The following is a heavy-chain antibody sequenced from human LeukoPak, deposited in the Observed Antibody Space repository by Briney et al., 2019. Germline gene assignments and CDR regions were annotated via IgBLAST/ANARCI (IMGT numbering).Heavy chain of an antibody. CDR3: AKGRGQLLVFDY. J-gene: IGHJ4*02. D-gene: IGHD2-2*01. V-gene: IGHV3-21*04. CDR2: ISSSSSYI. CDR1: GFTFSSYS. Sequence: GGSLRLSCAASGFTFSSYSMNWVRQAPGKGLEWVSSISSSSSYIYYADSVKGRFTISRDNAKNSLYLQMNSLRAEDTAVYYCAKGRGQLLVFDYWGQGTLVTVSS.